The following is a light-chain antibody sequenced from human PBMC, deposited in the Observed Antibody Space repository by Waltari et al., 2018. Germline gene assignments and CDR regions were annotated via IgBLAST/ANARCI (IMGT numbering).Light chain of an antibody. CDR3: HQHYSTPYT. CDR2: CAS. Sequence: VMTQSQASLSVSLALGATITSTCRPSNFYSANSKNYLPWYQQKPGQPPKLLIYCASSRQTGVPARFSGSGSGTDVTLTISSLQADDVAVYYCHQHYSTPYTFGQGTKLEI. V-gene: IGKV4-1*01. J-gene: IGKJ2*01. CDR1: PSNFYSANSKNY.